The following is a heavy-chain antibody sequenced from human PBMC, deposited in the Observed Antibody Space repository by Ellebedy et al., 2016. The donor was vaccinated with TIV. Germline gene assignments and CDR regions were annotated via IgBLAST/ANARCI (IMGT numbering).Heavy chain of an antibody. J-gene: IGHJ4*02. V-gene: IGHV3-21*06. D-gene: IGHD3-10*01. Sequence: GESLKISCAASGFTFSSFGMNWVRQASGKGLEWVSSIDSSSTYIYYADSVKGRFTISRDNAKNSLYIHMNSLRAEDTAVYYCTRDHGRGGPYGGDLDYWGQGTLVTVSS. CDR1: GFTFSSFG. CDR2: IDSSSTYI. CDR3: TRDHGRGGPYGGDLDY.